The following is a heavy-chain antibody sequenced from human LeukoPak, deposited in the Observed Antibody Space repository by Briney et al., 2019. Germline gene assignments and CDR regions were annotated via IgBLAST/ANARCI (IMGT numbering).Heavy chain of an antibody. CDR1: EFTSSTSS. D-gene: IGHD3-10*01. CDR3: ARDLYFGELLGGVDP. Sequence: GGSLRLSCAASEFTSSTSSMHWVRQAPGKGLEWVALISYDGSNKLYADSVKGRFTISRDNSKNTLYLQVNSLRAEDTAVYYCARDLYFGELLGGVDPWGQGTLVTVSS. CDR2: ISYDGSNK. V-gene: IGHV3-30*14. J-gene: IGHJ5*02.